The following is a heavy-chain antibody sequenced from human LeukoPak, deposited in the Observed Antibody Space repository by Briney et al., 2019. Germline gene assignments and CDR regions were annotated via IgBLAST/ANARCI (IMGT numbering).Heavy chain of an antibody. J-gene: IGHJ3*02. CDR3: ARDGSLLLWFGGDAFDI. CDR1: GGSFSGYY. D-gene: IGHD3-10*01. Sequence: PSETLSLTCAVYGGSFSGYYWSWIRQPPGKGLEWIGEINHSGSTNYNPSLKSRVTISVDTSKNQFSLKLSSVTAADTAVYYCARDGSLLLWFGGDAFDIWGQGTMVTVSS. V-gene: IGHV4-34*01. CDR2: INHSGST.